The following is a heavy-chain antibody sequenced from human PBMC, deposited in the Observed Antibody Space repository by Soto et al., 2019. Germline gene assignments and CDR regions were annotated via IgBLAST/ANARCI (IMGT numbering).Heavy chain of an antibody. Sequence: GESLKISCKGSGYSFTSYWISWVRQMPGKGLEWMGRIDPSDSYTNYSPSFQGHVTISADMSKDTVYLQMNRLRAEDSAVYYCAKVGTGYALYYMDVWGKGTTVTVSS. V-gene: IGHV5-10-1*01. CDR3: AKVGTGYALYYMDV. J-gene: IGHJ6*03. CDR1: GYSFTSYW. D-gene: IGHD3-9*01. CDR2: IDPSDSYT.